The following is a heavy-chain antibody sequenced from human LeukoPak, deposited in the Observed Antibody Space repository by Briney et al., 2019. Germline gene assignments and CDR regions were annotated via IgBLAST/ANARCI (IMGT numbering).Heavy chain of an antibody. D-gene: IGHD2-2*01. J-gene: IGHJ5*02. CDR3: AKDRHAPGRYCSTTTCFPFDL. CDR1: GFTFSSHG. CDR2: ISPSGGIT. V-gene: IGHV3-23*01. Sequence: GGSLRLSCAVSGFTFSSHGMNWVRQAPGKGLEWVSGISPSGGITYYTDSVKGRFTISRDNSKNTVSLQMNSLRAEDTAVYYCAKDRHAPGRYCSTTTCFPFDLWGQGTLVTVSS.